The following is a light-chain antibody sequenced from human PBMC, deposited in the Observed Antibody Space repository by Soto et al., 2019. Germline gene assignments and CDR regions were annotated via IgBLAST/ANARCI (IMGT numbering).Light chain of an antibody. V-gene: IGKV1-39*01. Sequence: DIQMTQSPSSLSASVGDRVTITCRASQSINSYLNWYQQKPGKAPKLLIYAASSLQSGVPSRFSGSGSGTDFTLTISSLQPEDFATYYCQQSYSTPLTLGGGTKVEIK. CDR2: AAS. J-gene: IGKJ4*01. CDR3: QQSYSTPLT. CDR1: QSINSY.